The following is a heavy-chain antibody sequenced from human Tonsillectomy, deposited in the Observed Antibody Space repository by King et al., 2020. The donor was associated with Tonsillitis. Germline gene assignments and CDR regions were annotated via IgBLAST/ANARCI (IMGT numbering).Heavy chain of an antibody. J-gene: IGHJ5*02. CDR1: GFTFSSYG. Sequence: VQLVESGGGVVQPGRSLRLSCAASGFTFSSYGMHWVRQAPGKGLEWVAVIWYDGSNKYYADSVKGRFTSSRDNSKNTRYLQMNSLRAEDTAVYYCAGGTVAGTRDNWFDPWGQGTLVTVSS. D-gene: IGHD6-19*01. V-gene: IGHV3-33*01. CDR3: AGGTVAGTRDNWFDP. CDR2: IWYDGSNK.